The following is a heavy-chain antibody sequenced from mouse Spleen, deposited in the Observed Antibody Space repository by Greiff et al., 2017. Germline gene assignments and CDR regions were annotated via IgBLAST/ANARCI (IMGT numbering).Heavy chain of an antibody. J-gene: IGHJ4*01. CDR3: TTGTGDY. CDR2: IDPENGDT. D-gene: IGHD3-3*01. V-gene: IGHV14-4*01. Sequence: EVKLQESGAELVRPGASVKLSCTASGFNIKDDYMHWVKQRPEQGLEWIGWIDPENGDTEYASKFQGKATITADTSSNTAYLQLSSLTSEDTAVYYCTTGTGDYWGQGTSVTVSS. CDR1: GFNIKDDY.